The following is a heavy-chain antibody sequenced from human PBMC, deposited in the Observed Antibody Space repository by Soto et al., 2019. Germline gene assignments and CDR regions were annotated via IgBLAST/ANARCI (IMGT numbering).Heavy chain of an antibody. J-gene: IGHJ6*02. Sequence: GGSLRLSCASSGFILSTYAMHWVPQAPGKGLEWVAVTSYDGSNKYYADSVKGRFTISRDNSKNTLYLQMNSLRVEDTAVYYCARDSYGSDVWGQGTTVTVSS. V-gene: IGHV3-30-3*01. CDR3: ARDSYGSDV. CDR1: GFILSTYA. CDR2: TSYDGSNK.